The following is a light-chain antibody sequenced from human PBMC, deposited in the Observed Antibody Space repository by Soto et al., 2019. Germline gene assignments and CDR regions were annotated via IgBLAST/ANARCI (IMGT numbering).Light chain of an antibody. CDR2: AAS. Sequence: DIQLTQSPSFLSASVGDRVTITCRASQGISSYLAWYQQKPGKAPKLLIYAASTLQSGVPSRFSGSASGTEFILTISSLQPGDFSTYYCQQYNSYPWTFGRGTRLEIK. V-gene: IGKV1-9*01. CDR1: QGISSY. CDR3: QQYNSYPWT. J-gene: IGKJ5*01.